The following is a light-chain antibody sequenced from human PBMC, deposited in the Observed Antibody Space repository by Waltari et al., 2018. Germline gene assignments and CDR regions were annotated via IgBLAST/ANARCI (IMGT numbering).Light chain of an antibody. CDR3: QQRSNRLLS. CDR2: DAS. V-gene: IGKV3-11*01. CDR1: ESVSNY. J-gene: IGKJ4*01. Sequence: SPGERATLFCRASESVSNYLAWYQQIPGQAPRLLIYDASNRATGIPARFSGSGSGTDFTLTISSLEAEDFAVYYCQQRSNRLLSFGGGTKVEIK.